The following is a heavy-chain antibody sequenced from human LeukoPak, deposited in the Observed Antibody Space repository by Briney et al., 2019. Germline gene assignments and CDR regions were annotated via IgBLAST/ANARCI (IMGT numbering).Heavy chain of an antibody. CDR2: ISSSSSYI. CDR1: GFTFSSYS. J-gene: IGHJ6*02. V-gene: IGHV3-21*01. Sequence: GGSLRLSCAASGFTFSSYSMNWVRQAPGKGLEGVSSISSSSSYIYYADSVKGRFTISRDNAKNSLYLQMNSLRAEDTAVYYCARDSYGSPHYYYYGMDVWGQGTTVTVSS. D-gene: IGHD5-18*01. CDR3: ARDSYGSPHYYYYGMDV.